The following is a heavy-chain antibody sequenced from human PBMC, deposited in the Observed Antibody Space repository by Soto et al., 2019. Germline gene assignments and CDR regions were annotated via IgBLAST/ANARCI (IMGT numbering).Heavy chain of an antibody. CDR2: INHSGST. CDR1: GGSFSGYY. J-gene: IGHJ6*02. V-gene: IGHV4-34*01. CDR3: ARGAITMVRGVIIYYYYYGMDV. Sequence: LSLTCAVYGGSFSGYYWSWIRQPPGKGLEWIGEINHSGSTNYNPSLKSRVTISVDTSKNQFSLKLSSVTAADTAVYYCARGAITMVRGVIIYYYYYGMDVWGQGTTVTGSS. D-gene: IGHD3-10*01.